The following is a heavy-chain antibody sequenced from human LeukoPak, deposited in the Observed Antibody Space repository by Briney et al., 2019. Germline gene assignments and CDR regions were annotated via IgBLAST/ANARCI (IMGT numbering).Heavy chain of an antibody. Sequence: GGSLRLSCAASGFTFSSYGMHWVRQAPGNGLEWVAFIRNDGSNKYYADSVKGRFTISRDNSKNTLYLQMNSLRAEDTAVYYCAKDISAGYYEAYYYYYMDVWGKGTTVTVSS. CDR3: AKDISAGYYEAYYYYYMDV. CDR2: IRNDGSNK. D-gene: IGHD3-22*01. J-gene: IGHJ6*03. CDR1: GFTFSSYG. V-gene: IGHV3-30*02.